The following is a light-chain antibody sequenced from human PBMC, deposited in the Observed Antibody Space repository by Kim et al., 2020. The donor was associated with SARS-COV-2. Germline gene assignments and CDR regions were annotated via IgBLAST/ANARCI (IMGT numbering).Light chain of an antibody. CDR1: KLGDKY. CDR2: QDS. J-gene: IGLJ2*01. V-gene: IGLV3-1*01. Sequence: VTHGQTASITCSGDKLGDKYACWYQQKPGQSPVLVIYQDSKRPSGIPERFSGSNSGNTATLTISGTQAMDEADYYCQAWDSSTVVFGGGTQLTVL. CDR3: QAWDSSTVV.